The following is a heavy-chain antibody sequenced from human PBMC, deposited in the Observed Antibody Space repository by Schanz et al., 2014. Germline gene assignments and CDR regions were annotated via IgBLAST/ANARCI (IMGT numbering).Heavy chain of an antibody. CDR1: GFTFRSYG. V-gene: IGHV3-NL1*01. D-gene: IGHD3-10*01. CDR3: ARAQGVIRLYYGVDV. J-gene: IGHJ6*02. CDR2: IYSSGST. Sequence: QVQLVESGGGVVQPGGSLRLSCAASGFTFRSYGMHWVRQAPGKGLEWVSIIYSSGSTYYADSVRGRFTISRDNSMNTVYLQMNSLRSDDAAVYYCARAQGVIRLYYGVDVWGQGTTVTVSS.